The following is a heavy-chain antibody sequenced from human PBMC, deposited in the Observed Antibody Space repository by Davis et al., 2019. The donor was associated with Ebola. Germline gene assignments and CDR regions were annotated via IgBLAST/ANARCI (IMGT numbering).Heavy chain of an antibody. J-gene: IGHJ5*02. D-gene: IGHD3-16*01. CDR1: GGSFSGYY. CDR2: MDHSGNT. CDR3: ARHGVYVDP. Sequence: MPSETLSLTCAVHGGSFSGYYWSWIRQPPGKGLEWIGEMDHSGNTNYNPSLKSRVTISVDTSKNQFSLKLSSVTAADTAVYYCARHGVYVDPWGQGTLVTVSS. V-gene: IGHV4-34*01.